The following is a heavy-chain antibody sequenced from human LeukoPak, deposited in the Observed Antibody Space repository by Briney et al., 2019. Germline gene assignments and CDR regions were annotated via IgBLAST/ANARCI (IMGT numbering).Heavy chain of an antibody. Sequence: PSETLSLTCTVSGGSISGYYWSWIRQPPGKGLEWIGYIYYSGSTNYNPSLQSRVTISVDTSKSQFSLKLRSVTAADTAVYYCAREGKNWYGYWHYWGQGTLVTVSS. CDR2: IYYSGST. CDR3: AREGKNWYGYWHY. V-gene: IGHV4-59*13. J-gene: IGHJ4*02. D-gene: IGHD1-1*01. CDR1: GGSISGYY.